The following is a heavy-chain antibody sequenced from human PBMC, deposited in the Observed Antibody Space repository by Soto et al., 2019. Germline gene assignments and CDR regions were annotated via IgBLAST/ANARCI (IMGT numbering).Heavy chain of an antibody. CDR3: ARGLRYFDWSAYYFDY. V-gene: IGHV3-23*01. CDR1: GFTFSSYA. J-gene: IGHJ4*02. CDR2: ISGSGGST. D-gene: IGHD3-9*01. Sequence: GGSLRLSCAASGFTFSSYAMSWVRQAPGKGLEWVSAISGSGGSTYYADSVKGRFTISRDNSKNTLYLQMNSLRAEDTAVYYCARGLRYFDWSAYYFDYWGQGTLVTVSS.